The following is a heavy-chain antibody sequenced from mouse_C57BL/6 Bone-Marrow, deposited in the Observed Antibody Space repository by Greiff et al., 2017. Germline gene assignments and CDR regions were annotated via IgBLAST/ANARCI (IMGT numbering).Heavy chain of an antibody. CDR2: ISYDGSN. Sequence: VQLQQSGPGLVKPSQSLSLTCSVTGYSITSGYYWNWIRQFPGNKLEWMGYISYDGSNNYNPSLKNRISITRDTSKNQFFLKLNSVTTEDTATYYCARHYGSSWFAYWGQGTLVTVSA. V-gene: IGHV3-6*01. J-gene: IGHJ3*01. CDR1: GYSITSGYY. D-gene: IGHD1-1*01. CDR3: ARHYGSSWFAY.